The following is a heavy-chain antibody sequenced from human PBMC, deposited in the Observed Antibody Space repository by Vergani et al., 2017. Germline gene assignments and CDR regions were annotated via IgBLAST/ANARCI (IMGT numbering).Heavy chain of an antibody. Sequence: QVQLQESGPGLVKPSETLSLTCTVSGYSISSGYYWGWIRQPPGKGLEWIGSIYHSGSTYYNPSLKSRVTISVDTAKNQFSLKLSSVTAADTAVYYCVRVGIAAAVPNWFDPWGQGTTVTVSS. V-gene: IGHV4-38-2*02. D-gene: IGHD6-13*01. J-gene: IGHJ5*01. CDR2: IYHSGST. CDR1: GYSISSGYY. CDR3: VRVGIAAAVPNWFDP.